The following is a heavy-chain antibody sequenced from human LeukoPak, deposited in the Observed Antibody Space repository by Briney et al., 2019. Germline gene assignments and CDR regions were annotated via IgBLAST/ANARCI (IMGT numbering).Heavy chain of an antibody. CDR2: IYTSGST. Sequence: SETLSLTCTVSGGSISSGSYYWSWIRQPAGKGLEWIGRIYTSGSTNYNPSLKSRVTISVDTSKNQFSLKLSSVTAADTAVYYCARAPYYGSGSMRRYFDYWGQGTLVTVSS. D-gene: IGHD3-10*01. J-gene: IGHJ4*02. V-gene: IGHV4-61*02. CDR1: GGSISSGSYY. CDR3: ARAPYYGSGSMRRYFDY.